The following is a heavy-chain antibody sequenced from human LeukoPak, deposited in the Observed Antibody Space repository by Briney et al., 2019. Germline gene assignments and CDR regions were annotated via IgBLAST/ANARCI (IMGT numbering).Heavy chain of an antibody. V-gene: IGHV1-18*01. D-gene: IGHD3-22*01. Sequence: GASVKVSCKASGYTFTSYGIIWVRQAPGQGLEWMGWISGYNGNTKYAQKFQGRVTMTTDTSTSIVYMGLRSLRSDDTAVYYCARDGRHRYYYDSSGFYGGWFDPWGQGTLVTVSS. CDR3: ARDGRHRYYYDSSGFYGGWFDP. CDR1: GYTFTSYG. CDR2: ISGYNGNT. J-gene: IGHJ5*02.